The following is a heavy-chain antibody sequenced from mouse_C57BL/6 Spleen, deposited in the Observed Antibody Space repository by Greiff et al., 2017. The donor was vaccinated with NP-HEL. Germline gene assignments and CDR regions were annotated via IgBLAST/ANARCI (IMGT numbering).Heavy chain of an antibody. V-gene: IGHV1-85*01. CDR2: IYPRDGST. Sequence: VQLQQSGPELVKPGASVKLSCKASGYTFTSYDINWVKQRPGQGLEWIGWIYPRDGSTKYNEKFKGKATLTVDTSSSTAYMELHSLTSEDSAVYFCARGITTVPCAYWGQGTLVTVSA. J-gene: IGHJ3*01. CDR1: GYTFTSYD. D-gene: IGHD1-1*01. CDR3: ARGITTVPCAY.